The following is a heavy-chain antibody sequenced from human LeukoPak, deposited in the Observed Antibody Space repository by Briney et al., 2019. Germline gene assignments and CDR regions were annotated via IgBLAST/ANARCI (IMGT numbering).Heavy chain of an antibody. D-gene: IGHD3-22*01. CDR3: AKEYSPLTYYYDSSGYYPGY. V-gene: IGHV3-30*18. CDR1: GFTFSSYG. Sequence: GGSLRLSCAASGFTFSSYGMHWVRQAPGKGLEWVAVISYDGSNKYYADSVKGRFTISRDNSKNTLYLQMNSLRAEDTAVYYCAKEYSPLTYYYDSSGYYPGYWGQGTLVTVSS. J-gene: IGHJ4*02. CDR2: ISYDGSNK.